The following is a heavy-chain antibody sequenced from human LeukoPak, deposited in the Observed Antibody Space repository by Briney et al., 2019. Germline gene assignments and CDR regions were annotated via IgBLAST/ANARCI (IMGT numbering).Heavy chain of an antibody. D-gene: IGHD2-8*02. V-gene: IGHV4-59*08. Sequence: SETLSLTCAVSGGSVSGHFWSWIRQPPGKGLEWIGFIHSTGSTNYNPSLRSRVTMSIDTSTNQFSLELTSVIAADTALFYCARYHCPGGICDGFDVWGQGTMVTVSS. CDR2: IHSTGST. CDR1: GGSVSGHF. CDR3: ARYHCPGGICDGFDV. J-gene: IGHJ3*01.